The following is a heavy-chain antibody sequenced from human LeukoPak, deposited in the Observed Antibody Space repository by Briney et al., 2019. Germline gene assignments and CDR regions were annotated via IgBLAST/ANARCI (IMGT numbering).Heavy chain of an antibody. CDR1: GFTFISYA. Sequence: PGGSLRLSCAASGFTFISYAMTWVRQAPGKGLGWVSSISGTGGSPSYADSVKGRFTISRDNSKNTLYLQLNSLRAEDTALYYCAKGASADSLYYFESWGQGTLVTVSS. V-gene: IGHV3-23*01. D-gene: IGHD3-22*01. CDR3: AKGASADSLYYFES. J-gene: IGHJ4*02. CDR2: ISGTGGSP.